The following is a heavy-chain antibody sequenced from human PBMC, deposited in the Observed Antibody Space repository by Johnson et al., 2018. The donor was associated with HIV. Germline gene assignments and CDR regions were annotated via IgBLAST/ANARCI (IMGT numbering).Heavy chain of an antibody. Sequence: VQLVESGGDLVRPGGSLRLSCAASGFTVSTNYMNWVRQAPGKGLEWVSGINWNGGSTIYYADSVKGRFTISRDNSKNTLYLQMNSLRAEDTAVYYCARGGVIHDAFDIWGQGTMVTVSS. CDR1: GFTVSTNY. V-gene: IGHV3-66*02. CDR2: INWNGGSTI. D-gene: IGHD3-3*01. CDR3: ARGGVIHDAFDI. J-gene: IGHJ3*02.